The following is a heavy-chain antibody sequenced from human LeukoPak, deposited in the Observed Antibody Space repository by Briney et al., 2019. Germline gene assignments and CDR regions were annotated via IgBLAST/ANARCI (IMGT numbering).Heavy chain of an antibody. CDR2: ISYDGSNK. D-gene: IGHD3-10*01. CDR3: AKDSDYYGSGNFDY. CDR1: GFTFSSYG. V-gene: IGHV3-30*18. J-gene: IGHJ4*02. Sequence: SGGSLRLSCAASGFTFSSYGMHWVRQAPGKGLEWVAVISYDGSNKYYADSVKGRFTISRDNSKNTLYLQMNSLRAEDTAVYYCAKDSDYYGSGNFDYWGQGTLVTVSS.